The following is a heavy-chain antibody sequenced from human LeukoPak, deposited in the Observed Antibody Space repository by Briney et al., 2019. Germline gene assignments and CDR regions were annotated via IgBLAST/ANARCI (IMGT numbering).Heavy chain of an antibody. V-gene: IGHV4-59*01. Sequence: SEILSLTCIVSGGSISSYYWSWMRQPPGKGVEWIGYIYYSGGTNYNPSLKSRGTISVDTAKTQFPLKLSSVTAADTAVYYCSRTTEAHSWRTRYYDYYMDVWGKGTTVTASS. D-gene: IGHD6-13*01. CDR1: GGSISSYY. CDR2: IYYSGGT. J-gene: IGHJ6*03. CDR3: SRTTEAHSWRTRYYDYYMDV.